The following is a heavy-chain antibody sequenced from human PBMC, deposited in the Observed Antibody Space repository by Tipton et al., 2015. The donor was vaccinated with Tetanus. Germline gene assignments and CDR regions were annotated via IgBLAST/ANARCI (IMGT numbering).Heavy chain of an antibody. J-gene: IGHJ4*02. CDR3: AKAKTCASLWFGDV. D-gene: IGHD3-10*01. V-gene: IGHV3-23*01. CDR1: GFTFGHYP. Sequence: SLRLSCEASGFTFGHYPMAWVRQAPGKGLEWVSGIAGTAGSTYYRDSVRGRFTVSRDNVGNTLYLQMNSLRAEDTARYYCAKAKTCASLWFGDVWGPGTLVAVSS. CDR2: IAGTAGST.